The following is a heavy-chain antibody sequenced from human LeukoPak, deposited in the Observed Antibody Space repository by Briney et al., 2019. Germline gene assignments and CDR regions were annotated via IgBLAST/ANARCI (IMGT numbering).Heavy chain of an antibody. J-gene: IGHJ2*01. V-gene: IGHV3-30*02. CDR3: AKVHTSSWGFFEV. D-gene: IGHD6-13*01. Sequence: GGSLRLSCAASGFTFKTYGLHWVRQAPTKGLVWVAFIRNDGSTKYYADSVKGRFTISRDNSKNTLYLNMNSLTIEETAVYYCAKVHTSSWGFFEVWGRGAPVTVSS. CDR1: GFTFKTYG. CDR2: IRNDGSTK.